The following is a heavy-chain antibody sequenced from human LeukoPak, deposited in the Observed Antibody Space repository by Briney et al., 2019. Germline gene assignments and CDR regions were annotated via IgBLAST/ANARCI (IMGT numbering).Heavy chain of an antibody. D-gene: IGHD3-16*01. CDR1: GFTFSTYA. Sequence: GGSLRLSCEASGFTFSTYAMTWVRQPPGKGLEWVSAISGSGSSTYYADSVKGRFTITRDNAKNSLFLQMNSLRDEDTAVYYCARGLAFDLWGQGTVVSVSS. CDR2: ISGSGSST. V-gene: IGHV3-23*01. J-gene: IGHJ3*01. CDR3: ARGLAFDL.